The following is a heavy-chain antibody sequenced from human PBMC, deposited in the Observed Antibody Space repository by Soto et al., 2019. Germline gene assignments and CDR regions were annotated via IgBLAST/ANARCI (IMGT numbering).Heavy chain of an antibody. CDR2: VIPILGTA. CDR3: ARLGHPGH. CDR1: GGSLRNPF. V-gene: IGHV1-69*01. Sequence: QVQRWRPGAGLRKPGPRVKVSGTASGGSLRNPFISWVRQAPAQRLEWMGGVIPILGTANYAQKFQGRVTMTADEATSTAYMDLSSLSPDDTAVYYCARLGHPGHWGPGTLVIVSS. J-gene: IGHJ4*02.